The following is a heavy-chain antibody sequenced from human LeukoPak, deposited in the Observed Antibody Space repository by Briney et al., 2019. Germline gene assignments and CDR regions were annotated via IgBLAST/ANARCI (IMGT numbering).Heavy chain of an antibody. J-gene: IGHJ6*02. D-gene: IGHD5-12*01. CDR3: ARGGIVATVDV. V-gene: IGHV3-30*04. Sequence: GGSLRLSCAASGFTFSSYALHWVRQAPGKGLEWVAVISYDGSNKYYADSVKGRFTISRDNSKNTLYLQMNSLRPEDTAVYYCARGGIVATVDVWGQGTTVTVSS. CDR1: GFTFSSYA. CDR2: ISYDGSNK.